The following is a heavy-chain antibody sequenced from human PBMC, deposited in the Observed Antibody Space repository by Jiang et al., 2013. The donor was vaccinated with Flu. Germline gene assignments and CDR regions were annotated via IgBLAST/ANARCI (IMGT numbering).Heavy chain of an antibody. V-gene: IGHV4-59*01. CDR2: IYYSGST. D-gene: IGHD3-16*01. J-gene: IGHJ6*04. Sequence: SISSYYWSWIRQPPGKGLEWIGYIYYSGSTNYNPSLKSRVTISVDTSKNQFSLKLSSVTAADTAVYYCARVGRQAGGNYYYYYGMDVWGKGTTVTVSS. CDR3: ARVGRQAGGNYYYYYGMDV. CDR1: SISSYY.